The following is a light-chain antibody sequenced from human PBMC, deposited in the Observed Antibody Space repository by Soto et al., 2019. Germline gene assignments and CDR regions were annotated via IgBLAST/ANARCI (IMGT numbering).Light chain of an antibody. CDR1: QSVNSN. CDR2: GTS. Sequence: EVVMTQSPATLSVSPGERATLSCRASQSVNSNLAWYQQKAGQAPRLLIYGTSTRATGIPARFSGSGSGTDFTLTSSSLQFEDFAVYYCQQYNNWPRTFGQGTKVDIK. J-gene: IGKJ1*01. V-gene: IGKV3-15*01. CDR3: QQYNNWPRT.